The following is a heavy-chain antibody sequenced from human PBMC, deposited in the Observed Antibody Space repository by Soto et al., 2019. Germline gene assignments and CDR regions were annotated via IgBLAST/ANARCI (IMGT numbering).Heavy chain of an antibody. CDR1: GGSISSHY. Sequence: PSETLSLTCTVSGGSISSHYWSWLRQPPGKGLEWIGYIYYSGSTNYNPSLKSRVSISVDTSKNQFSLKLSSVTAADTAVYYCARGVISSRSYAVDYWGLGTLVNVSS. CDR3: ARGVISSRSYAVDY. CDR2: IYYSGST. J-gene: IGHJ4*02. D-gene: IGHD1-26*01. V-gene: IGHV4-59*11.